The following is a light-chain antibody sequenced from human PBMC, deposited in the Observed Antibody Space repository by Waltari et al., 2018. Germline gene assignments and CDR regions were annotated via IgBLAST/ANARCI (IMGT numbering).Light chain of an antibody. CDR3: QRYDDYPPT. J-gene: IGKJ4*01. CDR1: QSISHW. Sequence: DIQMTQSPSTPSAYVGDRVTITCRASQSISHWLAWYQQKPGKAPKLLISKASSLEKEVPSRFSGSGSGTEFTLTITNLQPDDFATFYCQRYDDYPPTFGGGTKVEIK. CDR2: KAS. V-gene: IGKV1-5*03.